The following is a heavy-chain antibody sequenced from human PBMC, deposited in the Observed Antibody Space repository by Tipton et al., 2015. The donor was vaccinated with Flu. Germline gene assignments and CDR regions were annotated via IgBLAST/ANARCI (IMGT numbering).Heavy chain of an antibody. V-gene: IGHV4-34*01. J-gene: IGHJ4*02. CDR1: SGSVSGHY. CDR2: INHSRRT. CDR3: ARHGGYYFDY. Sequence: TLSLTRAVYSGSVSGHYWSWIRQPPGKGLEWIGEINHSRRTNYNPSLKSRITISVDTSKNQFTLKLSSVNAADTAVYDCARHGGYYFDYWGQGTLVTVSS. D-gene: IGHD4-23*01.